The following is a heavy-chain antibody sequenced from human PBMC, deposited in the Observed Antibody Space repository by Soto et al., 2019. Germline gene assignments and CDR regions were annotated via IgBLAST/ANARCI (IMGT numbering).Heavy chain of an antibody. J-gene: IGHJ5*02. D-gene: IGHD4-4*01. CDR2: IYPSDSDT. V-gene: IGHV5-51*01. Sequence: GESLKISCKGSGYNFASYWIAWVRQMPGKGLEWMGIIYPSDSDTRYSPSFQGQVTISVDKSSNTAYLQWSSLKASDTAMYYCATLGRDGYSPCVAWGQGTLATVSS. CDR1: GYNFASYW. CDR3: ATLGRDGYSPCVA.